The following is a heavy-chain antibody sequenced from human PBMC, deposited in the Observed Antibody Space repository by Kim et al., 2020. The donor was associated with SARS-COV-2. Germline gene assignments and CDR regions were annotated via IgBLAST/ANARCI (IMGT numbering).Heavy chain of an antibody. J-gene: IGHJ4*02. CDR3: ARGGNWNLYYFDY. CDR1: RGSISTFY. D-gene: IGHD1-20*01. V-gene: IGHV4-4*07. CDR2: IYVSDSIYTSGRT. Sequence: SETLSLTCTVSRGSISTFYWSWIRQPAGKGLEWIGRIYVSDSIYTSGRTNYNSSLESRVTMSVDTSKNQFSLKLTSVTAADTAVYYCARGGNWNLYYFDYWGQGALVTVSS.